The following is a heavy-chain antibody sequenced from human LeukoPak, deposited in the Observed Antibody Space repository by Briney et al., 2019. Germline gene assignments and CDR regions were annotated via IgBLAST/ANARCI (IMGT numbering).Heavy chain of an antibody. Sequence: RASVKVSCKASGGTFSSYAISWVRQAPGQGLEWMGIINPSGCSTSYAQKFQGRVTMTRDTSTSTVYMELSSLRSEDTAVYYCARASIAARSAFDIWGQGTMVTVSS. CDR1: GGTFSSYA. CDR2: INPSGCST. D-gene: IGHD6-6*01. J-gene: IGHJ3*02. CDR3: ARASIAARSAFDI. V-gene: IGHV1-46*01.